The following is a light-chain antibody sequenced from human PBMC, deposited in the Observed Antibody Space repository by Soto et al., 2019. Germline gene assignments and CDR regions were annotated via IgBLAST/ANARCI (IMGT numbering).Light chain of an antibody. CDR1: SSDVGGYNY. CDR3: SSYTSSSTYV. V-gene: IGLV2-14*03. CDR2: DVT. Sequence: LTEPASVSGCPGQSTTISCTGTSSDVGGYNYVSWYQQHPGKAPKLMIYDVTNRPSGVSNRFSGSKSGYTASLTISGLQAEDEADYYCSSYTSSSTYVFGTGTKVTVL. J-gene: IGLJ1*01.